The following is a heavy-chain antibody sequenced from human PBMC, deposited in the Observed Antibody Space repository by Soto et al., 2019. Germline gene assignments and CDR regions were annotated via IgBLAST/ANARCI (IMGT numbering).Heavy chain of an antibody. CDR2: IYSAGST. J-gene: IGHJ4*02. D-gene: IGHD5-18*01. CDR3: ARAREQEYSSAIFFDI. CDR1: GLTVSSSY. V-gene: IGHV3-53*01. Sequence: PGGSLRLSCAASGLTVSSSYMSRVRQAPGKGLQWVSVIYSAGSTYYANSVKGRFTISRDISTNMVYLQMSSLTDEDTDVYYCARAREQEYSSAIFFDIWGQGALVTVSS.